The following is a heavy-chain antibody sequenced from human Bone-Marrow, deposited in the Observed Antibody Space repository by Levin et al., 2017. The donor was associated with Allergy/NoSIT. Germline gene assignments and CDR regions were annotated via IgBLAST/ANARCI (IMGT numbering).Heavy chain of an antibody. Sequence: PSETLSLTCSVSGRSISSGGYYWTWIRQHPGKGLEWIGFIYYSGATYYSPSLRSRLSISMDPSKNQFSLKLNSVTAADTAVYSCARGHYTERFFDFWGQGTLVTVSS. J-gene: IGHJ4*02. CDR2: IYYSGAT. CDR3: ARGHYTERFFDF. D-gene: IGHD4-11*01. CDR1: GRSISSGGYY. V-gene: IGHV4-31*03.